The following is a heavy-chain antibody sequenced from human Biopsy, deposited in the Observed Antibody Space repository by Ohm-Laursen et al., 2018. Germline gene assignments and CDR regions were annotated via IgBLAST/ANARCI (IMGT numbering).Heavy chain of an antibody. J-gene: IGHJ5*02. CDR3: VKAYSAIYWFDP. Sequence: SLRLSCAASGFTFATYGMSWVRQAPEKGLEWVSGISGSGASTYYADSVKGRFTISRDNSKNTLFLQMDSLRADDTAVYYCVKAYSAIYWFDPWGQGTLVTVSS. V-gene: IGHV3-23*01. CDR2: ISGSGAST. D-gene: IGHD2-21*01. CDR1: GFTFATYG.